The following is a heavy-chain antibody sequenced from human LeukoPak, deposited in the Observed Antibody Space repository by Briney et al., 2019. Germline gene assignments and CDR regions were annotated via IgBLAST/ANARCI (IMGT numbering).Heavy chain of an antibody. Sequence: ASVKVSCKASGYTFTGYYIHWVRQSPGQGLEWMGWINPNSGDTEFAQKFQGRVTMTRDTSISTTYMELSRLRSDDTAVYYCARPDCGGDCRLIRYWGQGTLVTVSS. J-gene: IGHJ1*01. CDR3: ARPDCGGDCRLIRY. V-gene: IGHV1-2*02. D-gene: IGHD2-21*01. CDR1: GYTFTGYY. CDR2: INPNSGDT.